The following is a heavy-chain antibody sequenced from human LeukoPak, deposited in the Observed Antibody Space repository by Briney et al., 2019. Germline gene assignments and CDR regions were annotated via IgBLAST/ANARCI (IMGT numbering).Heavy chain of an antibody. CDR2: ISYDGSNT. CDR1: GFIFNSYA. V-gene: IGHV3-30*04. CDR3: ATELRILSWGVDAFDI. J-gene: IGHJ3*02. D-gene: IGHD3-10*01. Sequence: PGRSLRLSCAASGFIFNSYAVHWVRQAPGKGMEWEAFISYDGSNTYHADSVKGRFTISRDTSKTTVYLQMNSLRAEDTAVYYCATELRILSWGVDAFDIWGQGTMVTVCS.